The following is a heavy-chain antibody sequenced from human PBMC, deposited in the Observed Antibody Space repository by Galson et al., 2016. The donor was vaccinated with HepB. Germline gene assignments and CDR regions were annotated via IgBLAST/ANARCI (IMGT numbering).Heavy chain of an antibody. V-gene: IGHV4-59*01. D-gene: IGHD3-10*01. CDR3: ARDDYGFTMGVDV. J-gene: IGHJ6*02. Sequence: SETLSLTCTVSGGSISGYYWSWIRQPPGKGLEWIGYIYHTGGTNYNPSLKSRVTISVDMSKNQFSLKLTSVTAADTAVYFCARDDYGFTMGVDVWGQGTTVTVPS. CDR2: IYHTGGT. CDR1: GGSISGYY.